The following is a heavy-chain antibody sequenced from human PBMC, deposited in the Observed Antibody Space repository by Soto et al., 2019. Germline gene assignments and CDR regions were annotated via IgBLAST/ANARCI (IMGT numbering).Heavy chain of an antibody. Sequence: PSQTLSLTCAISGDSVSSNSAAWNWIRQSPSRGLEWLGRTYYRSKWYNDYAVSVKSRITINPDTSKNQFSLQLNSVTPEDTAVYYCASGSGWYLGEEDYYYYMDVWGKGTTVTVSS. D-gene: IGHD6-19*01. CDR2: TYYRSKWYN. V-gene: IGHV6-1*01. CDR1: GDSVSSNSAA. CDR3: ASGSGWYLGEEDYYYYMDV. J-gene: IGHJ6*03.